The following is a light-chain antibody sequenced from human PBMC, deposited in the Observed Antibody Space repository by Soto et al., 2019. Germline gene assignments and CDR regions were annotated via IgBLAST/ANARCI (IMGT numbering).Light chain of an antibody. Sequence: SYELTQPPLVSVAPGKTARITCGGNNIGSESVDWYQQKPGQAPVLVISYDGDRPSGIPERFSGSNSGNTATLTINRVEAGDEADYYCQVWESSSDRPEVFGGGTKLTVL. CDR2: YDG. V-gene: IGLV3-21*01. CDR3: QVWESSSDRPEV. J-gene: IGLJ2*01. CDR1: NIGSES.